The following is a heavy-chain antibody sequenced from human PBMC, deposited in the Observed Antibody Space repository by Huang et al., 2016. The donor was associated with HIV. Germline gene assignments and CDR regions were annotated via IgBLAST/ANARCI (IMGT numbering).Heavy chain of an antibody. CDR1: GYTLTELS. J-gene: IGHJ3*02. Sequence: QVQLVQSGAEVKKPGASVKVSCKVSGYTLTELSIHWVRQAPGKGLELMGGFAREHGETIYAQNFQGRVTMTEDTSTDTAYMELHSLRPEDTAVYYCAAGYDTYYDIWGQGTMVIASS. CDR3: AAGYDTYYDI. D-gene: IGHD2-21*01. V-gene: IGHV1-24*01. CDR2: FAREHGET.